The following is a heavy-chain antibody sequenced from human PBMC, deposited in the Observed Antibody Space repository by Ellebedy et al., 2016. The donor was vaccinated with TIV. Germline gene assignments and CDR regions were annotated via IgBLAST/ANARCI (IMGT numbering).Heavy chain of an antibody. V-gene: IGHV1-2*02. J-gene: IGHJ4*02. CDR2: INPDSGVT. Sequence: ASVKVSCKTSGYIFTNIYLHWVRQAPRQGLEWMGWINPDSGVTAYERKFQGRVTMTRDTSISTASMELIGLRSDDTGVYYCARDRFGVPLRYADYWGQGTLVTVSS. CDR3: ARDRFGVPLRYADY. CDR1: GYIFTNIY. D-gene: IGHD3-16*01.